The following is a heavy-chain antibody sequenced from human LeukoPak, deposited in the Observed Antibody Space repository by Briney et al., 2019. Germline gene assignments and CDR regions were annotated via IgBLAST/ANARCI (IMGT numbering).Heavy chain of an antibody. D-gene: IGHD2-2*01. Sequence: ASVKVSCKVSGYTLTELSMHWVRQAPGKGLEWMGGFDPEDGETICAQKFQGRVTMTEDTSTDTAYMELSSLRSEDTAVYYCATGYCSSTSCEYYFDYWGQGTLVTVSS. CDR3: ATGYCSSTSCEYYFDY. J-gene: IGHJ4*02. CDR2: FDPEDGET. CDR1: GYTLTELS. V-gene: IGHV1-24*01.